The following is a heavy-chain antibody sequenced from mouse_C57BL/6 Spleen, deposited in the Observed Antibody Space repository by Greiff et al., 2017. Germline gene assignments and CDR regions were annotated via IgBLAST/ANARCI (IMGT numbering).Heavy chain of an antibody. J-gene: IGHJ4*01. CDR2: IYPRSGNT. V-gene: IGHV1-81*01. D-gene: IGHD2-5*01. Sequence: QVHVKQSGAELARPGASVKLSCKASGYTFTSYGISWVKQRTGQGLEWIGEIYPRSGNTYYNEKFKGKATLTADKSSSTAYIELRSLTSEDSAVYYCARGDSNYAMDYWGKGTSVTVAS. CDR1: GYTFTSYG. CDR3: ARGDSNYAMDY.